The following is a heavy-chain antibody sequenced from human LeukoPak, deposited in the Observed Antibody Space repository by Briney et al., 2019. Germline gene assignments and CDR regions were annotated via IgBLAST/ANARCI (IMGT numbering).Heavy chain of an antibody. CDR3: ARGAHVLMVYAPFDY. D-gene: IGHD2-8*01. CDR2: IKQDGSEK. Sequence: GGSLRLSCAASGFTFSSYWMSWVRQAPGKGLEWVANIKQDGSEKYYVDSVKGRFTISRDNAKNSLYLQMNSLRAEDTAVYYCARGAHVLMVYAPFDYWGQGTLVTVSS. V-gene: IGHV3-7*01. CDR1: GFTFSSYW. J-gene: IGHJ4*02.